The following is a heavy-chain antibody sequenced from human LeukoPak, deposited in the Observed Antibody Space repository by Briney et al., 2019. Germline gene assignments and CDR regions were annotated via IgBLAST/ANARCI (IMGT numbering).Heavy chain of an antibody. CDR2: ISGSGSFI. V-gene: IGHV3-48*02. D-gene: IGHD3-16*01. CDR1: GFTFSSYS. Sequence: GGSLRLSCAASGFTFSSYSMNWVRQAPGKGLEWVSFISGSGSFISYADSVKGRFTISRDNAKNSLYLHMNSLRDEDTAVYYCARRGGGGGEDYWGQGTLVTVSS. J-gene: IGHJ4*02. CDR3: ARRGGGGGEDY.